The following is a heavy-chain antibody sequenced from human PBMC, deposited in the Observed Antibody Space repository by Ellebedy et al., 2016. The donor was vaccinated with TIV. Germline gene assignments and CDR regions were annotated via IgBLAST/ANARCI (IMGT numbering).Heavy chain of an antibody. CDR3: ARVRPTYYYDSSYYYYMDV. J-gene: IGHJ6*03. V-gene: IGHV1-2*02. CDR1: GYTFTGYY. CDR2: INPNSGGT. Sequence: ASVKVSXXASGYTFTGYYMHWVRQAPGQGFEWMGWINPNSGGTNYAQKFQGRVTMTRDTSISTAYMELSRLRSEDTAVYYCARVRPTYYYDSSYYYYMDVWGKGTTVTVSS. D-gene: IGHD3-22*01.